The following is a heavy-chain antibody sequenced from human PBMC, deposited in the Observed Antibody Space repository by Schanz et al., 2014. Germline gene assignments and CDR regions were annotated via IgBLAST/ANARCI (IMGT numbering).Heavy chain of an antibody. V-gene: IGHV3-11*01. D-gene: IGHD2-15*01. CDR1: GFTFSDYY. Sequence: QVQLVESGGGLVKPGGALRLSCAASGFTFSDYYMSWIRQAPGKGLEWVSYITSSGSPIYYADSVKGRFTISRDNAKNSLFLQMNSLSAEGTAVYYCAKVATAATYLDSWGLGTLVTVSS. J-gene: IGHJ4*02. CDR2: ITSSGSPI. CDR3: AKVATAATYLDS.